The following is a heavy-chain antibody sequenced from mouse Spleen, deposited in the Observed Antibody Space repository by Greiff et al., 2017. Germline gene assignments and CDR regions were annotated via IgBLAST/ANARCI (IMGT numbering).Heavy chain of an antibody. CDR1: GYSFTGYY. V-gene: IGHV1-42*01. CDR3: ARSTGPYYFDY. D-gene: IGHD4-1*02. J-gene: IGHJ2*01. Sequence: VQLQQSGPELVKPGASVKISCKASGYSFTGYYMNWVKQSPEKSLEWIGEINPSTGGTTYNQKFKAKATLTVDKSSSTAYMQLKSLTSEDSAVYYCARSTGPYYFDYWGQGTTLTVSS. CDR2: INPSTGGT.